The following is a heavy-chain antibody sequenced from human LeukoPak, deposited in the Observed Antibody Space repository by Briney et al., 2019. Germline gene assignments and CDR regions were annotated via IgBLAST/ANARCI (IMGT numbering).Heavy chain of an antibody. J-gene: IGHJ4*02. D-gene: IGHD3-22*01. CDR2: IAWDGVTT. CDR3: ARGSYYDSRGDY. Sequence: PGGSLRLSCAASGFTFDDYGMHWVRQAAGKGLEWVSLIAWDGVTTYYADSVKGRFTISRDNAKNSLYLQMNSLRAEDTALYYCARGSYYDSRGDYWGQGTLVTVSS. CDR1: GFTFDDYG. V-gene: IGHV3-43D*04.